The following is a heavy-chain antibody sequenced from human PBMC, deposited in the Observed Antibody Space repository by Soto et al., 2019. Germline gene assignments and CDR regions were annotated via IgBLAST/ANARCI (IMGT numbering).Heavy chain of an antibody. CDR1: GVSISSSSHY. D-gene: IGHD5-12*01. J-gene: IGHJ5*02. CDR2: IYYSGST. Sequence: SETLSLTCIVTGVSISSSSHYWGWIRQPPGKGLEWIGSIYYSGSTYYSPSLKSRVTISVDTSKNQFSLRLSSVTAADTAVYYCASSPLYKRTPSVPGYSDYRIIADTWFDPWGQGTLVTVSS. CDR3: ASSPLYKRTPSVPGYSDYRIIADTWFDP. V-gene: IGHV4-39*01.